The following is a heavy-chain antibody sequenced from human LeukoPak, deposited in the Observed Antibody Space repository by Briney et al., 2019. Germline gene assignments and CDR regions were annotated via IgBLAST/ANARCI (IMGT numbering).Heavy chain of an antibody. V-gene: IGHV3-48*03. J-gene: IGHJ4*02. CDR1: GFTFSSYE. CDR2: ISSSGSTI. Sequence: GGSLRLSCAASGFTFSSYEMNWVRQAPGKGLEWVSYISSSGSTIYYADSVKGRFTISRDNAKNSLYLQMNSLRAEDTAVYYCARVGSSGYYYVHYYFDYWGQGTLVTVSS. D-gene: IGHD3-22*01. CDR3: ARVGSSGYYYVHYYFDY.